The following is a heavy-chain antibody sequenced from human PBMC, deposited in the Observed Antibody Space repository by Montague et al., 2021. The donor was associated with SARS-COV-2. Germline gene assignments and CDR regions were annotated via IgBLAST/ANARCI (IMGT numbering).Heavy chain of an antibody. Sequence: YAISGDSVSSNSAAWNWIRQSPSRGLEWLGRTYYRSKWYNDHAVSVKSRITINPDTSKNQFSLQLNSVTPEDTAVYYCARDDPYCTNGVCYTGNWFDPWGQGTLVTVSS. V-gene: IGHV6-1*01. CDR1: GDSVSSNSAA. D-gene: IGHD2-8*01. CDR2: TYYRSKWYN. CDR3: ARDDPYCTNGVCYTGNWFDP. J-gene: IGHJ5*02.